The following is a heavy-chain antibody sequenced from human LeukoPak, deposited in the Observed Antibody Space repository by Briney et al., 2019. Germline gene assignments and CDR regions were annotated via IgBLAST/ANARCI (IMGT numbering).Heavy chain of an antibody. Sequence: GASVKVSCKASGGAFSSYAISWVRQAPGQGLEWMGGIIPIFGTANYTQKFQGRVTITADKSTSTAYMELSSLRSEDTAVYYCARDAGYCSNTSCYPGWFDPWGQGTLVTVSS. CDR1: GGAFSSYA. V-gene: IGHV1-69*06. CDR2: IIPIFGTA. D-gene: IGHD2-2*01. CDR3: ARDAGYCSNTSCYPGWFDP. J-gene: IGHJ5*02.